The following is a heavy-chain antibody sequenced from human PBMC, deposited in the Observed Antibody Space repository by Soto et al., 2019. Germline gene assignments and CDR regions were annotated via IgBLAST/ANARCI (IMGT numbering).Heavy chain of an antibody. J-gene: IGHJ4*02. CDR2: ISSSSSYT. Sequence: LRRSCAASGFTFSDYYMSWIRQAPGKGLEWVSYISSSSSYTNYADSVKGRFTISRDNAKNSLYLQMNSLRAEDTAVYYCARALYYYDSSGYSYFDYWGQGTLVTVSS. D-gene: IGHD3-22*01. CDR1: GFTFSDYY. V-gene: IGHV3-11*06. CDR3: ARALYYYDSSGYSYFDY.